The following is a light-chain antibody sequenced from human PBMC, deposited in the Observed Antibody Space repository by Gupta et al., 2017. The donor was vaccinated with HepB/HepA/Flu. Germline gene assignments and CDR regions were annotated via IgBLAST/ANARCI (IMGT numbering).Light chain of an antibody. CDR3: QQQNNCTLT. Sequence: EIVMTQSPATLSVSPGERATLSCRASQSVSSNLAWYQQKSGQAPRLLIYGASTRATGIPARFSGSGSGTEFTLTISSLQSEDFAVYYCQQQNNCTLTFGGGTKVEIK. V-gene: IGKV3-15*01. CDR2: GAS. J-gene: IGKJ4*02. CDR1: QSVSSN.